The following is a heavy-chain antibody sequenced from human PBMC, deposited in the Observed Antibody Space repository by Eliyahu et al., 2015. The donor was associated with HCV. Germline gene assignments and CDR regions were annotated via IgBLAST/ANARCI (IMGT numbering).Heavy chain of an antibody. V-gene: IGHV3-48*01. Sequence: VQLVESGGGLVQPGGSLRLSCAASGFSFGAYSMNWVRRAPGKGLEWLSYISATGNTIYYADSVQGRFTITRDNAHNSLFLQIHSLRADDTAVYYCARVVDRFYYNGVDVWGQGTTVTVSS. CDR2: ISATGNTI. J-gene: IGHJ6*02. CDR3: ARVVDRFYYNGVDV. CDR1: GFSFGAYS.